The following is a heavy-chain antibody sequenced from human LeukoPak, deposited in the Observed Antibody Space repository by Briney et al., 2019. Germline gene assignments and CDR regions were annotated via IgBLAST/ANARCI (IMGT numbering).Heavy chain of an antibody. Sequence: GGSLRLSCAASGFTFSSYSMNWVRQAPGKGLEWVSSISSSSSYIYYADPVKGRFTISRDNAKNSLYLQMNSLRAEDTAVYYCARGRDYYDSSGYYFDYWGQGTLVTVSS. CDR1: GFTFSSYS. CDR3: ARGRDYYDSSGYYFDY. J-gene: IGHJ4*02. V-gene: IGHV3-21*01. D-gene: IGHD3-22*01. CDR2: ISSSSSYI.